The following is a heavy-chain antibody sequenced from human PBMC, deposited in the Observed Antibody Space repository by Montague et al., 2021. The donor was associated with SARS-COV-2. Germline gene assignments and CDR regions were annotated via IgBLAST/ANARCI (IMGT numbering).Heavy chain of an antibody. V-gene: IGHV4-38-2*01. CDR3: SLRGYTGSAYFDY. J-gene: IGHJ4*02. Sequence: SETLSLTCSVSGFSISSGFYWAWIRQSPGKGPEWIGTVYHSGYTHYNPSLKGRVTVAIDTSKNQFSLTVTSVTAADAAVYFCSLRGYTGSAYFDYWGQGTLVTVSS. CDR1: GFSISSGFY. CDR2: VYHSGYT. D-gene: IGHD5-12*01.